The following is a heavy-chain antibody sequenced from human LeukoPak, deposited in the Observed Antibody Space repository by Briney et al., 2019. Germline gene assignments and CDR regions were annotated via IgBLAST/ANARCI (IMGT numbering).Heavy chain of an antibody. CDR2: INPSGGST. V-gene: IGHV1-46*01. D-gene: IGHD1-1*01. CDR1: GYTFTSYY. J-gene: IGHJ5*02. CDR3: ARAQRENWNDVMIWFDP. Sequence: ASVKVSCKASGYTFTSYYMHWVRQAPGQGLEWMGIINPSGGSTSYAQKFQGRVTMTRDMSTSTVYMELSSLRSEDTAVYYCARAQRENWNDVMIWFDPWGQGTLVTVSS.